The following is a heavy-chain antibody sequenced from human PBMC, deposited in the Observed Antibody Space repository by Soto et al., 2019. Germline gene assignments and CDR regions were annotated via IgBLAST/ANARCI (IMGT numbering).Heavy chain of an antibody. CDR2: IKQDGSEK. Sequence: EVQLVESGGGLVQPGGSLRLSCAASGFTFSSYWMSWVRQAPGKGLEWVGNIKQDGSEKYYVDSVKGRFTISRDNAKNSLYLQMNSLRAEDTAVYYCASFLYDFWSGYLGIYGMDVWGQGTTVTVSS. CDR1: GFTFSSYW. J-gene: IGHJ6*02. CDR3: ASFLYDFWSGYLGIYGMDV. V-gene: IGHV3-7*01. D-gene: IGHD3-3*01.